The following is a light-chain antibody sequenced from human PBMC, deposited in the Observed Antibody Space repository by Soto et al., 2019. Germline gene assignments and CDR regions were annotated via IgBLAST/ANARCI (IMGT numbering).Light chain of an antibody. CDR1: RSIGAY. V-gene: IGKV1-39*01. Sequence: DIQMTQSPSSLSASVGDRVTITCRASRSIGAYLHWYHQKPGKAPKVLIYAASNLQSGVPSRFSGSGSGTDFPLTISSLQNEESGTYYCHQTYRAPATFGQGTKLESK. CDR2: AAS. CDR3: HQTYRAPAT. J-gene: IGKJ2*01.